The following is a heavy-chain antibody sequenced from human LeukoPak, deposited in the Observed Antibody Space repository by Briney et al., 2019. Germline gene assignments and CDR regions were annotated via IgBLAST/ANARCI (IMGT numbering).Heavy chain of an antibody. CDR3: ARLRGYSYVSDY. Sequence: GGSLRLSCAAFGFTFSSYSMNWVRQAPGKGLEWVSSISSSSSYIYYADSVKGRFTISRDNAKNSLYLQMNSLRAADTAVYYCARLRGYSYVSDYWGQGTLVTVSS. V-gene: IGHV3-21*01. CDR1: GFTFSSYS. CDR2: ISSSSSYI. J-gene: IGHJ4*02. D-gene: IGHD5-18*01.